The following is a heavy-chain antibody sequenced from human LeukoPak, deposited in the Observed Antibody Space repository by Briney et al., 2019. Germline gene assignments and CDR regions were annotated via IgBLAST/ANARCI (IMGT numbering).Heavy chain of an antibody. Sequence: PGGSLRLSCAASGFTFSSYAMSWVRQAPGKGLEWVSAISGSGGDTTYYADSVKGRFTISRDNSKNTLDLQMSSLGAEDSALYYCAKDYVFRSATCPDFFDYWGQGTLVTVSS. V-gene: IGHV3-23*01. CDR2: ISGSGGDTT. CDR3: AKDYVFRSATCPDFFDY. D-gene: IGHD2-2*01. CDR1: GFTFSSYA. J-gene: IGHJ4*02.